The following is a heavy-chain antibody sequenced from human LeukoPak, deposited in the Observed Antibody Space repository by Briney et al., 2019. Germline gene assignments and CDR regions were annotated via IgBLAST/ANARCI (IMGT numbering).Heavy chain of an antibody. CDR2: IKSKGDGGTT. D-gene: IGHD2/OR15-2a*01. CDR3: TTYNSRDAFDI. V-gene: IGHV3-15*01. J-gene: IGHJ3*02. Sequence: PGGSLRLSCAGSGFTVSDTWMGWVRQAPGKGLEWVGRIKSKGDGGTTDHAAPVKGRFTISRDDSKNTLNLQMNGLKPEDTAVYYCTTYNSRDAFDIWGQGTMVTVSS. CDR1: GFTVSDTW.